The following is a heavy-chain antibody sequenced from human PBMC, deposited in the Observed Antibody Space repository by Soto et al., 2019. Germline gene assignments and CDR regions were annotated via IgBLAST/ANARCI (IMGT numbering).Heavy chain of an antibody. CDR1: GFTFNDYS. D-gene: IGHD6-13*01. V-gene: IGHV3-48*01. Sequence: GGSLKLSCEASGFTFNDYSMIWARQAPGKGVEWVSYLRSSSGTIHYADSVRGRFTLHRDNVKNSLYLQMNSLRGEDTALYFCARSAPFSTSWAAFDNWGQGTMVTVSS. CDR2: LRSSSGTI. J-gene: IGHJ3*02. CDR3: ARSAPFSTSWAAFDN.